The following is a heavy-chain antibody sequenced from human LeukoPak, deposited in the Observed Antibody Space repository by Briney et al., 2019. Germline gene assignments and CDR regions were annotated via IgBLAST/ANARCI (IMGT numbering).Heavy chain of an antibody. J-gene: IGHJ3*02. D-gene: IGHD4-23*01. Sequence: PGGSLRLSCAASGFTFSSYEMNWVRQAPGKGLEWVSYISSSGSTIYYTDSVKGRFTISRDDAKNSLYLQMNSLRAEDTAVYYCASEGYGGNSGAFDSWGQGTMVTVSS. CDR3: ASEGYGGNSGAFDS. V-gene: IGHV3-48*03. CDR2: ISSSGSTI. CDR1: GFTFSSYE.